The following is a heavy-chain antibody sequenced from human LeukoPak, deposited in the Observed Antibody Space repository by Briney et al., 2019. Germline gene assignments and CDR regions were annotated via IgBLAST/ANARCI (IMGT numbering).Heavy chain of an antibody. CDR2: IDSSSSYI. CDR3: ARPGITGTMGYGAFDI. CDR1: GFTFSSYS. Sequence: GGSLRLSCAVSGFTFSSYSINWVRQAPGKGLEWVSSIDSSSSYIYYADSVKGRFTISRDNAKNSLFLQMNSLRVEDTAVYYCARPGITGTMGYGAFDIWGQGTRVTVSS. D-gene: IGHD1-7*01. J-gene: IGHJ3*02. V-gene: IGHV3-21*01.